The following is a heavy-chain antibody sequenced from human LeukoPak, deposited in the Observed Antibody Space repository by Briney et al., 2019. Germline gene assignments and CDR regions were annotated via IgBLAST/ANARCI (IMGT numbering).Heavy chain of an antibody. CDR2: ISYDGNNK. D-gene: IGHD2-15*01. CDR3: AKDRVSVYCSGGSCHHFDY. J-gene: IGHJ4*02. Sequence: GGSLRLSHAFSEFTFNSYHMHCVRQTPGKGLEWVAVISYDGNNKYYADSVKGRFTISRDNSRDTLYLQMNSLRGEDTDVYYCAKDRVSVYCSGGSCHHFDYCGEGTLVTVSS. V-gene: IGHV3-30*18. CDR1: EFTFNSYH.